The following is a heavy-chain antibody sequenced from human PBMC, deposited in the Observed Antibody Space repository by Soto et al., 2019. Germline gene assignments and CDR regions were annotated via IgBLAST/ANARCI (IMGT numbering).Heavy chain of an antibody. CDR1: GGSINSGDYY. Sequence: QVQLQESGPGLVKPSQTLSLTCTVSGGSINSGDYYWSWIRQPPGKGLEWIGYIYYSGSTYYNPSLKSRVTISVDTSKNQFSLKLSSVTAADTAVYYCARQATVTTEAFDYWGQGTLVTVSS. J-gene: IGHJ4*02. CDR3: ARQATVTTEAFDY. V-gene: IGHV4-30-4*01. CDR2: IYYSGST. D-gene: IGHD4-17*01.